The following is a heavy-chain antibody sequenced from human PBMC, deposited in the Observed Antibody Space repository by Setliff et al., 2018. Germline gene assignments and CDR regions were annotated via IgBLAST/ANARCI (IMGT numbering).Heavy chain of an antibody. D-gene: IGHD3-16*01. CDR3: GRDPIGPFLCNMDD. J-gene: IGHJ6*03. CDR2: INQGGSDQ. Sequence: GGSLRLSCTTSGFTFSSYEVNWVRQAPGKGLEWVANINQGGSDQFYVESVKGRFTISRDNAKNSLFLQMNSLRVEDTAVYYCGRDPIGPFLCNMDDWGKGTTVTVSS. CDR1: GFTFSSYE. V-gene: IGHV3-7*01.